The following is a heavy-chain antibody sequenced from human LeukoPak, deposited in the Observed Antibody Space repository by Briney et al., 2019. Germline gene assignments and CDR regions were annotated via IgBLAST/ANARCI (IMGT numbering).Heavy chain of an antibody. J-gene: IGHJ4*02. CDR2: IYPGYSDI. V-gene: IGHV5-51*01. Sequence: GASLQISCQGSGYTFTSYWLGWVRPLPGKGLEWMGIIYPGYSDISYSRSFQGQVTISADKSISTAYLKWSSLKASDTAMYYCARRHDSSGYPYYFDYWGQGTLVTVSS. CDR1: GYTFTSYW. CDR3: ARRHDSSGYPYYFDY. D-gene: IGHD3-22*01.